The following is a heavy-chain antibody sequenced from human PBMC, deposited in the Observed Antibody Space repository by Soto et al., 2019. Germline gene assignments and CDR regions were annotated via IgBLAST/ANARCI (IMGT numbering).Heavy chain of an antibody. V-gene: IGHV4-30-4*01. CDR2: IYYSGST. CDR1: GGSISSGDYY. D-gene: IGHD3-3*01. CDR3: ARVFWGDSTRFDP. J-gene: IGHJ5*02. Sequence: TSETLSLTCTVSGGSISSGDYYWSWIRQPPGKGLEWIGYIYYSGSTYYNPSLKSRVTISVDTSKNQFSLKLSSVTAADTAVYYCARVFWGDSTRFDPWGQGTLVTVSS.